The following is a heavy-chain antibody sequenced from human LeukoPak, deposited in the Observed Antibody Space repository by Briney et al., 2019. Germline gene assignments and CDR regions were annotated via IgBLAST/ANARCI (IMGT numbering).Heavy chain of an antibody. D-gene: IGHD2-2*01. Sequence: GGSLRLSCAASGFAFSSYSMNWVRQAPGKGLEWVSSISSSSSYIYYADSVKGRFTISRDNAKNSLYLQMNSLRAEDTAVYYCARGAPLAVPASMDYWGQGTLVTVSS. V-gene: IGHV3-21*01. CDR2: ISSSSSYI. CDR1: GFAFSSYS. J-gene: IGHJ4*02. CDR3: ARGAPLAVPASMDY.